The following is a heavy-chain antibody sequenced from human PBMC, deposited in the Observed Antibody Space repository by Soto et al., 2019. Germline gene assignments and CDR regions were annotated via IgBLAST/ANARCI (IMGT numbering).Heavy chain of an antibody. V-gene: IGHV4-34*01. CDR2: IYHSGST. CDR3: ARLRKVGKSLDY. CDR1: GGSFSGYY. Sequence: SETLSLTCAVYGGSFSGYYWSWIRQPPGKGLEWIGEIYHSGSTNYNPSLKSRVTISVDTSKNQFSLKLSSVTAADTAVYYCARLRKVGKSLDYWGQGTLVTVSS. D-gene: IGHD1-26*01. J-gene: IGHJ4*02.